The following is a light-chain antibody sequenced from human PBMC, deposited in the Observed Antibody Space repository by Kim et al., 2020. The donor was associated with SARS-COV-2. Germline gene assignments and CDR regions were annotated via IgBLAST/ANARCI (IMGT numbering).Light chain of an antibody. CDR2: GNS. CDR1: GCNIGAGYY. Sequence: QRVTISCTGSGCNIGAGYYVHWCQQLPGTAPKLLIYGNSNRPSGVPDRFSGSKSGTSASLAITGLQAEDEADYYCQSYDSSLSGVVFGGGTQLTVL. CDR3: QSYDSSLSGVV. J-gene: IGLJ2*01. V-gene: IGLV1-40*01.